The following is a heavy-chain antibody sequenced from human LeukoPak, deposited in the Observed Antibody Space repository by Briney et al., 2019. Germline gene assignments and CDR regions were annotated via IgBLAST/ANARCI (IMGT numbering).Heavy chain of an antibody. CDR3: ARALGYCSSTSCYTGFDY. D-gene: IGHD2-2*02. CDR1: GGSISSYY. V-gene: IGHV4-59*01. CDR2: IYYSGST. Sequence: PSETLSLTCTVSGGSISSYYWSWIRQPPGKGLEWIGYIYYSGSTNYNPSLKSRVTISVDTSKNQFSLKLSSVTAADTAVYYCARALGYCSSTSCYTGFDYWGQGTLVTASS. J-gene: IGHJ4*02.